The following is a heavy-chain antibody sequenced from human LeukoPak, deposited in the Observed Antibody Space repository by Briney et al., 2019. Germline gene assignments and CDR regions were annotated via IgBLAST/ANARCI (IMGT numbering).Heavy chain of an antibody. V-gene: IGHV1-8*02. CDR3: ARRAAMGAFDP. CDR1: GYTFTSYA. CDR2: INPNSGGT. Sequence: GASVKVSCKASGYTFTSYAMNWVRQAPGQGLEWMGWINPNSGGTNYAQKFQGRVTMTRNTSISTAYMELSSLRSEDTAVYYCARRAAMGAFDPWGQGTLVTVSS. D-gene: IGHD5-18*01. J-gene: IGHJ5*02.